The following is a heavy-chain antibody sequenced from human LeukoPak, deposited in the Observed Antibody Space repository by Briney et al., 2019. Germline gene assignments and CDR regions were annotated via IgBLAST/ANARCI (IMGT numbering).Heavy chain of an antibody. D-gene: IGHD3-3*01. CDR2: ISAYNGNT. CDR3: ARRVDDFRSGWYQDY. V-gene: IGHV1-18*01. J-gene: IGHJ4*02. CDR1: GYTFTSYG. Sequence: ASVKVSCKASGYTFTSYGISWVRQAPGQGLEWMGWISAYNGNTNYAQKLQGRVTMTTDTSTSTAYMELRSLRSDDTAVYYCARRVDDFRSGWYQDYWGQGTLVTVSS.